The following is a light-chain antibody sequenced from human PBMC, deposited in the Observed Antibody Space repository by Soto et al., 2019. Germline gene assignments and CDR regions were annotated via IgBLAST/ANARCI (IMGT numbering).Light chain of an antibody. Sequence: EIVLTQSPATLSLSPGARATLSCRASQSVSTYLAWYQQKPGQAPRLLIYGASTRATDIPARFSGSGSGTEFTLTISSLQSEDFAVYYCQQYNNWPSWTFGQGTKVDIK. V-gene: IGKV3-15*01. CDR2: GAS. CDR1: QSVSTY. CDR3: QQYNNWPSWT. J-gene: IGKJ1*01.